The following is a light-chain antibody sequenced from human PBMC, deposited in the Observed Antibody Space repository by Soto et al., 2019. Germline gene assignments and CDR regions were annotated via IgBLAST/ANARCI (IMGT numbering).Light chain of an antibody. CDR2: DNT. CDR1: SSNIGTNH. V-gene: IGLV1-51*01. Sequence: QSVLTQPPSLSADPGQKVTISCSGSSSNIGTNHVYWYQQLPGTAPKLLIYDNTKRPSGIPARFSGSKSGTSATLGITGLQTGDEADYYCVTWDNSHVLFGRGTQLTVL. J-gene: IGLJ2*01. CDR3: VTWDNSHVL.